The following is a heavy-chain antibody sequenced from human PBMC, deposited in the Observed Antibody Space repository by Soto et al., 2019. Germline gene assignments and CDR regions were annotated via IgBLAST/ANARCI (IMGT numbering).Heavy chain of an antibody. J-gene: IGHJ4*02. CDR1: GVCICSGYYY. Sequence: SETLSLTCTLSGVCICSGYYYWCWIRQPPGKGLEWIGYIYYSGSTNYNPSLKSRVTISVDTSKNQFSLKLSSVTAADTAVYYCARRYGCCFYYWGQRTLVTVSS. D-gene: IGHD5-18*01. V-gene: IGHV4-61*01. CDR2: IYYSGST. CDR3: ARRYGCCFYY.